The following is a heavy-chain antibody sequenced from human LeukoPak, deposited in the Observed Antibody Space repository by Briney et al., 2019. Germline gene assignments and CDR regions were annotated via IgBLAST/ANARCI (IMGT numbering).Heavy chain of an antibody. V-gene: IGHV3-64*01. D-gene: IGHD1-14*01. CDR3: ARGGAHHDAFDI. CDR2: ISSNGGST. J-gene: IGHJ3*02. CDR1: GFTFSSYA. Sequence: PGGSLRLSCAASGFTFSSYAMHWVRQAPGKGLEYVSAISSNGGSTYYANSVKGRFTISRDNSKNTLYLQMGSLRAEDMAVYYCARGGAHHDAFDIWGQGTMVTVSS.